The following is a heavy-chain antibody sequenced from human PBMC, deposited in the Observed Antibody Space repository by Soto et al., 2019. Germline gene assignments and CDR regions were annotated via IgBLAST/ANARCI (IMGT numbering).Heavy chain of an antibody. CDR1: GYSFASQW. CDR3: ATQGLTTYYFGY. Sequence: EVQLVQSGAEVKKSGESLRISSKVSGYSFASQWISWVRQVPGKGQEWMGRIDLSESYTTYNPSFQGHVTFSADKSITTAYLQWRSLEASDTAIYYCATQGLTTYYFGYWGQGTLVTVSS. V-gene: IGHV5-10-1*03. CDR2: IDLSESYT. J-gene: IGHJ4*02.